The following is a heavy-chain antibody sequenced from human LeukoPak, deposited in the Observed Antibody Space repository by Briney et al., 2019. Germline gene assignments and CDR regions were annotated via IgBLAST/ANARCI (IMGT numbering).Heavy chain of an antibody. CDR2: IYSGGST. J-gene: IGHJ5*02. Sequence: GGSLRLSCAASGFTVSSNYMSWVRQAPGKGLEWVSVIYSGGSTYYADSVKGRFTISRDNSKNTLYLQMNSLRAEDTAVYYCARTPSAARPRGDAWGQGTLVTVSS. CDR3: ARTPSAARPRGDA. D-gene: IGHD2-15*01. V-gene: IGHV3-53*01. CDR1: GFTVSSNY.